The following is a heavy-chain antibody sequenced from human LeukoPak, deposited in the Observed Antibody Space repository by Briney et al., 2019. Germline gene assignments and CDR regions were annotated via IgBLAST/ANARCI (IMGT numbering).Heavy chain of an antibody. Sequence: TLSLTCTVSGGSISSGDYYWSWIRQPPGKGLEWIGYIYYSGSTYYNPSLKSRVTISVDTSKNQFSLKLSSVTAADTAVYYCAREWYCSGGSCPSFDPWGQGTLVTVSS. CDR3: AREWYCSGGSCPSFDP. CDR2: IYYSGST. CDR1: GGSISSGDYY. D-gene: IGHD2-15*01. V-gene: IGHV4-30-4*01. J-gene: IGHJ5*02.